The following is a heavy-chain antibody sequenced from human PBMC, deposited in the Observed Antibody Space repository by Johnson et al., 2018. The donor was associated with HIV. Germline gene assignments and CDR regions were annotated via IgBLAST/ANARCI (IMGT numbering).Heavy chain of an antibody. V-gene: IGHV3-53*01. CDR3: ARGGHCSGGSCRPNPYDGFDI. Sequence: VQLVESGGGVVQPGGSLRLSCAVSGLSVIINYITWVRQAPGKGLEWVSVIHSGGSTYYADSVEGRFTISRDNSKNTVLLQMNSLRVEDTAVYYCARGGHCSGGSCRPNPYDGFDIWGQGTMVTVSS. J-gene: IGHJ3*02. D-gene: IGHD2-15*01. CDR2: IHSGGST. CDR1: GLSVIINY.